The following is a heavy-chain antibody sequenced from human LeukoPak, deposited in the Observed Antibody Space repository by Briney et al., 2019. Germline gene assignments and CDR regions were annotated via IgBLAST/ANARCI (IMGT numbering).Heavy chain of an antibody. J-gene: IGHJ4*02. V-gene: IGHV1-18*01. Sequence: ASVKVSCKASGYTFTSYPISWVRQAPGQGLEWMGWITVYNGNTNYAQNLQGRVTMTTDTSTSTAYMELRSLRSADTAVYYCARGYDYGDYVGDFDYWGQGTLVTVSS. D-gene: IGHD4-17*01. CDR3: ARGYDYGDYVGDFDY. CDR1: GYTFTSYP. CDR2: ITVYNGNT.